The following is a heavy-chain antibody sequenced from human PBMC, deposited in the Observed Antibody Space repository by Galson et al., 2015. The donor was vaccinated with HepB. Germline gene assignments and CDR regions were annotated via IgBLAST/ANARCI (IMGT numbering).Heavy chain of an antibody. CDR2: FDPEDGET. D-gene: IGHD3-22*01. CDR3: ATNSQKNYYDSSGPPALDY. Sequence: SVKVSCKVSGYTLTELSMHWVRQAPGKGLEWMGGFDPEDGETIYAQKFQGRVTMTEDTSTDTAYMELSSLRSEDTAVYYCATNSQKNYYDSSGPPALDYWGQGTLVTVSS. V-gene: IGHV1-24*01. CDR1: GYTLTELS. J-gene: IGHJ4*02.